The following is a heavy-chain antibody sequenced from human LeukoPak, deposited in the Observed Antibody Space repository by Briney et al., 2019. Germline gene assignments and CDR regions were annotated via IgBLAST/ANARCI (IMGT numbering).Heavy chain of an antibody. CDR3: ARDSSSPDYYYYYYMDV. D-gene: IGHD6-13*01. CDR1: GFTFSSYE. V-gene: IGHV3-48*03. Sequence: GGSLRLSCAASGFTFSSYEMNWVRQAPGKGLAWVSYISSSGSTIHYADSVKGRFTISRDNAKNSLYLQMNSLRAEDTAVYYCARDSSSPDYYYYYYMDVWGKGTTVTVSS. J-gene: IGHJ6*03. CDR2: ISSSGSTI.